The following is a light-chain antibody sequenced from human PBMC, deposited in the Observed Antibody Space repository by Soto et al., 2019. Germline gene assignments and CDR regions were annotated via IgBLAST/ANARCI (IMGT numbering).Light chain of an antibody. CDR3: ASWDDSLNGLL. CDR1: SPNIGINA. Sequence: QSALTQPPSASGTPGQRVTISCSGGSPNIGINAVNWYQQLPGTAPKLLMYDNNQRPSGVPDRVSGSKSGTSASLAISGLQSDDEADYYCASWDDSLNGLLFGTGTKVTVL. J-gene: IGLJ1*01. CDR2: DNN. V-gene: IGLV1-44*01.